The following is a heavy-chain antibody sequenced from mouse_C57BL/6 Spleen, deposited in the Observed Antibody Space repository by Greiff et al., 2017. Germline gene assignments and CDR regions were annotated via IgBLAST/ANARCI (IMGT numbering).Heavy chain of an antibody. CDR3: AGYYRGAMDY. D-gene: IGHD2-14*01. CDR2: INPNNGGT. CDR1: GYTFTDYY. Sequence: VQLQQSGPELVKPGASVKISCKASGYTFTDYYMNWVKQSHGKSLEWIGDINPNNGGTSYNQKFKGKATLTVDKSSSTAYMELRSLTSEDSAVYYCAGYYRGAMDYWGQGTSVTVSS. J-gene: IGHJ4*01. V-gene: IGHV1-26*01.